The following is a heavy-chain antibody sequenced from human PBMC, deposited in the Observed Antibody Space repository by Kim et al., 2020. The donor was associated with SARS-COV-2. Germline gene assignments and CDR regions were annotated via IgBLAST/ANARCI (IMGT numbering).Heavy chain of an antibody. CDR1: GYTLTELS. CDR2: FDPEDGET. CDR3: ATVELRDNDSSGWGGAFDI. V-gene: IGHV1-24*01. J-gene: IGHJ3*02. D-gene: IGHD3-22*01. Sequence: ASVKVSCKVSGYTLTELSMHWVRQAPGKGREWMGGFDPEDGETIYAQKFQGRVTMTEDTSTDTAYMELSSLRSEDTAVYYCATVELRDNDSSGWGGAFDIWGHRTMVTVSS.